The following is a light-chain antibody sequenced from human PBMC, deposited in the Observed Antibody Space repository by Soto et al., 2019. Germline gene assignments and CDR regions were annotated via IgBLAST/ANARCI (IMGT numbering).Light chain of an antibody. V-gene: IGLV1-44*01. Sequence: QSVLTQPLSASASPGQRVTISCSGGSSNIGSNTVAWYQHLPGTAPPRLIFTAGQRPSGVPGRFSVSKSGTSASLAISGPQSEDEADDYCSAWDNRRNVYVFGPGTKLTVL. J-gene: IGLJ1*01. CDR3: SAWDNRRNVYV. CDR2: TAG. CDR1: SSNIGSNT.